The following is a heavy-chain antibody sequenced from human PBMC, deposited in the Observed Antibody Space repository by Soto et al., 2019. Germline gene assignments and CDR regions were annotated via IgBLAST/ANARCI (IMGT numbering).Heavy chain of an antibody. CDR1: DGSSRRGYFY. J-gene: IGHJ4*02. Sequence: TPSRSYSIYDGSSRRGYFYWRLLRAPPGKGLEWIGYIYYSGSTYYNPSLRSRVAISLDTSNNQFSLKLSSVTAADTAVYYCARVGAIVGANSGDYWGQGTLVNCSS. CDR3: ARVGAIVGANSGDY. D-gene: IGHD1-26*01. CDR2: IYYSGST. V-gene: IGHV4-30-4*01.